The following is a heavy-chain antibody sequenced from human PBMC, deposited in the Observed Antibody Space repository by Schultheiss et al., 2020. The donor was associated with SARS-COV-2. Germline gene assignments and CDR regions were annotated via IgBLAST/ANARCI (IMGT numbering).Heavy chain of an antibody. Sequence: GGSLRLSCAASGFTFTNYYMNWVRQAPGKGLEWVSTIGGGGSTTYYADSVKGRFTISRDNSKNTLYLQMNSLRAEDTAVYYCASIAVAGYYDFDYWGQGTLVTVSS. J-gene: IGHJ4*02. D-gene: IGHD6-19*01. V-gene: IGHV3-NL1*01. CDR3: ASIAVAGYYDFDY. CDR2: IGGGGSTT. CDR1: GFTFTNYY.